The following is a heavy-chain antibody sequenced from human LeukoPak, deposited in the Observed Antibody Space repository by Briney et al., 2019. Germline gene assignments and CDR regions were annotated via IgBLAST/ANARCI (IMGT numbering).Heavy chain of an antibody. V-gene: IGHV3-74*01. J-gene: IGHJ4*02. CDR3: AKGGKWDVTPFDY. Sequence: GGSLRLSCAASGFTFSPVWMHWVRQAPGKGLMWVSHIINDGSYTTYADSVKGRFTISRDNSKNTLYLQVNSLRAEDTAVYYCAKGGKWDVTPFDYWGQGTLVTVSS. CDR2: IINDGSYT. D-gene: IGHD1-26*01. CDR1: GFTFSPVW.